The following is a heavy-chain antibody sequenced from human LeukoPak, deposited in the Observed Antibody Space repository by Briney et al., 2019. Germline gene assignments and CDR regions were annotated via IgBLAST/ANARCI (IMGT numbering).Heavy chain of an antibody. CDR1: GFTFSSYS. J-gene: IGHJ4*02. Sequence: GGSLRLSCAASGFTFSSYSMNWVRQVPGKGLEWVSYISSSSSTIYYADSVKGRFTISRDNAKNSLYLQMNSLRAEDTAVYYCARDGYCSGSSCYSTTDYWGQGTLVTVSS. CDR3: ARDGYCSGSSCYSTTDY. CDR2: ISSSSSTI. V-gene: IGHV3-48*04. D-gene: IGHD2-15*01.